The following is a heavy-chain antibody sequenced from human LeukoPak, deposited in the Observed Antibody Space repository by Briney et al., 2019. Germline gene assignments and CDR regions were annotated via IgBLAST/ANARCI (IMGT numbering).Heavy chain of an antibody. Sequence: ASVKVSCKASGYTFTGYYMHWVRQAPGQGPEWMGWINPNTGGTNYAQKFQGRVTMTTDSSISTAYMELSRLRSDDTAVYYCAKDPLEATAGTSSFLDYWGQRPLVTVSA. CDR1: GYTFTGYY. V-gene: IGHV1-2*02. J-gene: IGHJ4*02. CDR3: AKDPLEATAGTSSFLDY. D-gene: IGHD6-13*01. CDR2: INPNTGGT.